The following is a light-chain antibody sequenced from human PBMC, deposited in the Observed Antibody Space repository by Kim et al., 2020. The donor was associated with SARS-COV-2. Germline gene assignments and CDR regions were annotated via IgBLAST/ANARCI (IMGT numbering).Light chain of an antibody. CDR2: GKN. Sequence: ALGHTVRRTCQGDSRRSYYATWYQQKQGQAPIIDIYGKNNRPSGIPDRFSGSSSGNTASLTITGTQAGDEAYYYCNSRDSNDNVVFGGGTKLTVL. V-gene: IGLV3-19*01. CDR1: SRRSYY. J-gene: IGLJ2*01. CDR3: NSRDSNDNVV.